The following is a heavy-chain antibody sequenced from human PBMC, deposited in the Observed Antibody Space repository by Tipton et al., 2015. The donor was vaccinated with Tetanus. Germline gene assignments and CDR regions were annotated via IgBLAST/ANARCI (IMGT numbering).Heavy chain of an antibody. V-gene: IGHV4-59*01. Sequence: TLSLTCTVSGGSISSYYWSWIRQPPGKGLEWIGYIYYKGSTNYNPSLRSRVTISIDTSSNQFSLKLTSVTPADTAIYYCARGPSYSGAWYPYWGQGAMVTVSP. CDR2: IYYKGST. J-gene: IGHJ4*02. CDR3: ARGPSYSGAWYPY. D-gene: IGHD6-19*01. CDR1: GGSISSYY.